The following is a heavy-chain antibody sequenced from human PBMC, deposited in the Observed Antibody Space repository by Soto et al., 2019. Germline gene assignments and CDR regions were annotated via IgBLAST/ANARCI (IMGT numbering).Heavy chain of an antibody. CDR3: ARKKDRAVLLWFGEFDY. CDR1: GFTFSSYW. V-gene: IGHV3-7*01. J-gene: IGHJ4*02. D-gene: IGHD3-10*01. CDR2: IKQDGSEK. Sequence: GGSQRLSCAASGFTFSSYWMSWVRQAPGKGLEWVANIKQDGSEKYYVDSVKGRFTISRDNAKNSLYLQMNSLRAEDTAVYYCARKKDRAVLLWFGEFDYWGQGTLVTVSS.